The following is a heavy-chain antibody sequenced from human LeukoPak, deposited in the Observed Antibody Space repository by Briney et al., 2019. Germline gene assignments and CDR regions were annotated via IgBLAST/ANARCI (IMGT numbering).Heavy chain of an antibody. D-gene: IGHD3-22*01. CDR1: GYTFTSYG. CDR2: ISAYNGNT. Sequence: ASVKVSCKASGYTFTSYGISWVRQAPGQGLEWMGWISAYNGNTNYAQKLQGRVTMTTDTSTSTAYMELRSLRSDDTAVYYCATSRLTYYYDSSGYCPDYWGQGTLATVSS. J-gene: IGHJ4*02. CDR3: ATSRLTYYYDSSGYCPDY. V-gene: IGHV1-18*01.